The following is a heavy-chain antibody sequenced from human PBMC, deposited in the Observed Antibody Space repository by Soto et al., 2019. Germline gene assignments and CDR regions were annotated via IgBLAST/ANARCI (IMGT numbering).Heavy chain of an antibody. D-gene: IGHD6-13*01. CDR2: ISYDGSNK. J-gene: IGHJ4*02. V-gene: IGHV3-30*18. CDR3: AKDQAAGTYYFDY. Sequence: GGSLRLSCAAPGFTFSSYGMHWVRQAPGKGLEWVAVISYDGSNKYYADSVKGRFTISRDNSKNTLYLQMNSLRAEDTAVYYCAKDQAAGTYYFDYWGQGTLVTVSS. CDR1: GFTFSSYG.